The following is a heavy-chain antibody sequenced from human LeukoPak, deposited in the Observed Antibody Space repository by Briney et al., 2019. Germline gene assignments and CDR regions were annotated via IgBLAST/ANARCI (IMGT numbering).Heavy chain of an antibody. D-gene: IGHD2-8*01. V-gene: IGHV1-2*06. Sequence: ASVKVSCKASGHTFTDYYMHWVRQAPGQGLQWMGRINPKTGGTNYAQKFQGRVTMTGDTSISTAYMELTRLGSDDTAVYYCARRVQTTGVFDYWGQGTLVTVSS. CDR1: GHTFTDYY. CDR3: ARRVQTTGVFDY. J-gene: IGHJ4*02. CDR2: INPKTGGT.